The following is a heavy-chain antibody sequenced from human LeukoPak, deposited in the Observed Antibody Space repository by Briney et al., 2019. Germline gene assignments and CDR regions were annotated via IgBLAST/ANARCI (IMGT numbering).Heavy chain of an antibody. J-gene: IGHJ4*02. V-gene: IGHV3-23*01. D-gene: IGHD5-18*01. CDR1: GITFSNYA. CDR2: ISGSAHKI. CDR3: AGRVTGYSSGYVY. Sequence: GGSLRLSCVASGITFSNYAVSRVRQAPEKGLDWVSVISGSAHKIRYADSVKGRFTISRDNSENIVYLQMNNLRAEDTAVYYCAGRVTGYSSGYVYWGQGTLVTVSS.